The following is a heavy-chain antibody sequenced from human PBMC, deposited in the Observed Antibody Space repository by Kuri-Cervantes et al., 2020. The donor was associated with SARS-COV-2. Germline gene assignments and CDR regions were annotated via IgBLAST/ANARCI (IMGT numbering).Heavy chain of an antibody. Sequence: GGSLRLSCAASGFTFDDYGMSWVRQAPGKGLEWVSGINWNGGSTGYADSVKGRFTISRDNAKNSLYLQMNSLRAEDTAVYYCAIMTATVTTSDYYYGMDVWGQGTTVTVSS. CDR2: INWNGGST. CDR3: AIMTATVTTSDYYYGMDV. J-gene: IGHJ6*02. V-gene: IGHV3-20*04. D-gene: IGHD4-11*01. CDR1: GFTFDDYG.